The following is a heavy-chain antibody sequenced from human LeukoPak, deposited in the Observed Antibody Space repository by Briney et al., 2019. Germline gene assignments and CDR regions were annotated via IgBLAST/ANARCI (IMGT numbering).Heavy chain of an antibody. CDR1: GGSFSGYY. CDR3: AREQQWLVRPFDY. Sequence: SETLSLTCAVYGGSFSGYYWSWIRQPPGKGLEWIGEINHSGSTNYNPSLKSRVAISVDTSKNQFSLKLSSVTAADTAVYYCAREQQWLVRPFDYWGQGTLVTVSS. J-gene: IGHJ4*02. CDR2: INHSGST. V-gene: IGHV4-34*01. D-gene: IGHD6-19*01.